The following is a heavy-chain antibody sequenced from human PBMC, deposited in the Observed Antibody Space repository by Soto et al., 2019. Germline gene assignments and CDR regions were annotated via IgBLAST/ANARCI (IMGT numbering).Heavy chain of an antibody. D-gene: IGHD6-6*01. CDR2: TYYRSKWYN. CDR3: ARDGRIAARRAYYFDY. Sequence: PSQTLSLTCAISGDSVSSNSAAWNWIRQSPSRGLEWLGRTYYRSKWYNDYAVSVKSRITINPDTSKNQFSLQLNSVTPEDTAVYYCARDGRIAARRAYYFDYWGQGTLVTVSS. V-gene: IGHV6-1*01. CDR1: GDSVSSNSAA. J-gene: IGHJ4*02.